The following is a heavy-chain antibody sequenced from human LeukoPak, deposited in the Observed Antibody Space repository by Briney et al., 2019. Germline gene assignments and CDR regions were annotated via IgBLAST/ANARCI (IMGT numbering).Heavy chain of an antibody. Sequence: GGSLRLSCAASGFTFSSYSMYWVRQAPGKGLEWVSFISSGSNYIYYTDSVKGRFTISRDNAKNSLYLQMNSLRAEDTAVYYCARNRAAAGPYYFDYWGQGTLVTVSS. D-gene: IGHD6-13*01. V-gene: IGHV3-21*01. CDR1: GFTFSSYS. CDR3: ARNRAAAGPYYFDY. J-gene: IGHJ4*02. CDR2: ISSGSNYI.